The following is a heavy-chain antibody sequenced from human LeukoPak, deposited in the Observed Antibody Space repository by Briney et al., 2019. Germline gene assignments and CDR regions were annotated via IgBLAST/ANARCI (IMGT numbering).Heavy chain of an antibody. CDR3: ARVPLGSYFDY. CDR1: GGSISSGSYY. V-gene: IGHV4-61*02. D-gene: IGHD1-26*01. Sequence: SETLSLTCTVSGGSISSGSYYWSWIRQPAGKGLEWIGRIYTSGSTNYNPSLKSRVTISVDTSKNQFSLKLSSVTAADTAVYYCARVPLGSYFDYWGQGTLVTVSS. J-gene: IGHJ4*02. CDR2: IYTSGST.